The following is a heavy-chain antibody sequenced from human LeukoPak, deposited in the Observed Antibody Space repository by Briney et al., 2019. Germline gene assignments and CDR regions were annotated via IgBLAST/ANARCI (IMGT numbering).Heavy chain of an antibody. CDR2: ISSSSSTI. V-gene: IGHV3-48*02. CDR1: GFTVSGNY. D-gene: IGHD3-3*01. CDR3: ATSYDFVM. J-gene: IGHJ4*02. Sequence: PGGSLRLSCAASGFTVSGNYMSWVRQAPGKGLEWVSYISSSSSTIYYADSVKGRFTISRDNAKNSLYLQMNSLRDEDTAVYYCATSYDFVMWGQGTLVTVSS.